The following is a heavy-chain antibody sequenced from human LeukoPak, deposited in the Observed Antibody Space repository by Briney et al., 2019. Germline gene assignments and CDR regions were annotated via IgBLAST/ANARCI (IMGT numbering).Heavy chain of an antibody. CDR3: ARALPYDSSGPPIDF. V-gene: IGHV1-2*02. CDR2: INPISGGT. J-gene: IGHJ4*02. D-gene: IGHD3-22*01. CDR1: GYTFTGYY. Sequence: ASVKVSCKASGYTFTGYYMHWVRQAPGQGLEWMGWINPISGGTNYAQTFQGRVTMTRDTSISTGYMELGSLRSDDTAVYFCARALPYDSSGPPIDFWGQGTQVSVSS.